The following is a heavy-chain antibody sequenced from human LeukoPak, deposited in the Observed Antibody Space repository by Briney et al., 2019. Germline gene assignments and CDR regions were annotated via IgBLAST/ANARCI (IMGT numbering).Heavy chain of an antibody. J-gene: IGHJ4*02. Sequence: PSETLSLTCTVSGGSISSSSYYWGWIRQPPGKGLEWIGSIYYSGSTYYNPSLKSRVTIHADTSKYRLSLKLSSVTAADTAVYYCARQIYWGGPNEYWGQGTLVTVSS. CDR3: ARQIYWGGPNEY. CDR2: IYYSGST. D-gene: IGHD2-21*01. CDR1: GGSISSSSYY. V-gene: IGHV4-39*01.